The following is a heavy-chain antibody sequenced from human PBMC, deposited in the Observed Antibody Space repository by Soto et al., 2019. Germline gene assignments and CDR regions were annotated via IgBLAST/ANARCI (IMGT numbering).Heavy chain of an antibody. D-gene: IGHD5-12*01. CDR1: DDSISPYY. CDR3: AREEVSEYRTKFDAFDI. V-gene: IGHV4-59*01. Sequence: SETLSLTCTVSDDSISPYYWHWIRQPPGKGLEWIGYVFYTGGTNYNPSLKSRLTISLDTSKNQFALKLRSVTAADTAVYYCAREEVSEYRTKFDAFDIWGQGTMVTVSS. J-gene: IGHJ3*02. CDR2: VFYTGGT.